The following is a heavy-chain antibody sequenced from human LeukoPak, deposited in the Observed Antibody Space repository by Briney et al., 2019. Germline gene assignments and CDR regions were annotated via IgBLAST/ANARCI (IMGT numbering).Heavy chain of an antibody. Sequence: PGVSLRLSCAASGFIFSHHHMHCVRQAPGKGLECVAVIWSDGTNRFYGGSVKGRFTISRDNSQNAVFLQMNRLRVEDTAMYYCARDAQGGFDYSNSLKYWGHGTLVTVSS. CDR2: IWSDGTNR. CDR3: ARDAQGGFDYSNSLKY. V-gene: IGHV3-33*01. CDR1: GFIFSHHH. D-gene: IGHD4-11*01. J-gene: IGHJ4*01.